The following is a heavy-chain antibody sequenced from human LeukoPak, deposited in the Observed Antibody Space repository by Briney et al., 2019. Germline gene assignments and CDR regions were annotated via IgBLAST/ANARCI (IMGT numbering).Heavy chain of an antibody. CDR2: IYHSGST. V-gene: IGHV4-38-2*02. Sequence: SETLSLTCTVSGYSISSGYYWGWIRQPPGKGLEWIGSIYHSGSTYYNPSLKSRVTISVDTSKNQFSLKLSSVTAADTAVYYCARDDRGSRDFDYWGQGTLVTVSS. D-gene: IGHD3-16*01. CDR3: ARDDRGSRDFDY. CDR1: GYSISSGYY. J-gene: IGHJ4*02.